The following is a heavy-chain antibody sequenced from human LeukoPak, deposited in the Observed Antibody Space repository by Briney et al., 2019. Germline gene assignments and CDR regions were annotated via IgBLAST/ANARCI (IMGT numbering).Heavy chain of an antibody. CDR1: GYTFTSYG. CDR3: ARDEVGGPIDY. Sequence: ASVTVSCKAAGYTFTSYGISWVRQAPGQGLEWMGWISAYNGNTNYAQKLQGRVTMTTDTSTSTAYMELRSLRSDDTAVYYCARDEVGGPIDYWGQGTLVTVSS. CDR2: ISAYNGNT. V-gene: IGHV1-18*01. J-gene: IGHJ4*02. D-gene: IGHD3-10*01.